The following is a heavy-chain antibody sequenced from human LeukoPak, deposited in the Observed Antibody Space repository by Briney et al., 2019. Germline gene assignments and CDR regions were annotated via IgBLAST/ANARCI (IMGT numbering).Heavy chain of an antibody. CDR3: ARVIVGAAYFDY. CDR1: GGTFSSYA. V-gene: IGHV1-69*13. D-gene: IGHD1-26*01. J-gene: IGHJ4*02. Sequence: SVKVSCKASGGTFSSYAISWVRQAPGQGLEWMGGIIPIFGTANYAQKFQGRVTITADESTSTAYMELSSLRSEDTAVHYCARVIVGAAYFDYWGQGTLVTVSS. CDR2: IIPIFGTA.